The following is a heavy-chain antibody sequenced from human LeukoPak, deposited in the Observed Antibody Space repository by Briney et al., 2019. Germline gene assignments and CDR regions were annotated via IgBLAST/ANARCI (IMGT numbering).Heavy chain of an antibody. J-gene: IGHJ5*02. CDR2: ISAYNGNT. Sequence: GASVKVSCKASGYTFTSYGISWVRQAPGQGLEWMGWISAYNGNTNYAQKLQGRVTMTTDTSTSTAYMELRSLRSDDTAVYYCARGGAAAGTESWFDPWGQGTLVTVSS. V-gene: IGHV1-18*01. D-gene: IGHD6-13*01. CDR1: GYTFTSYG. CDR3: ARGGAAAGTESWFDP.